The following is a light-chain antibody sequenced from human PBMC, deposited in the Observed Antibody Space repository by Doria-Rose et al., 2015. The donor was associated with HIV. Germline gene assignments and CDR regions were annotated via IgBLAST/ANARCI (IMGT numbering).Light chain of an antibody. Sequence: TQSPGTLSLSPGERATLSCRASQSFSSTYLAWYQQKPGQAPSLLIYDGSTRAAGIPDRFSASGSGTDFTLTINRLEPEDFALYYCHQYGTSWTFGQGTEVEI. CDR1: QSFSSTY. CDR3: HQYGTSWT. V-gene: IGKV3-20*01. J-gene: IGKJ1*01. CDR2: DGS.